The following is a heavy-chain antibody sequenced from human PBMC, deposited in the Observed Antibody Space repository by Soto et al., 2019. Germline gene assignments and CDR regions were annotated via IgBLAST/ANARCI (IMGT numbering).Heavy chain of an antibody. J-gene: IGHJ4*02. D-gene: IGHD3-9*01. CDR2: INRSGST. Sequence: QVQLQQWGAGLLEPSETLSLTCAVYGECFRGYYWSWIRQTPGKGLEWIGEINRSGSTNHSPSLKSRVTISIDTSKNQFSLRLSSVTAADTAVYYCARGPPRTLTGYYYFDYWGQGSLVTVSS. CDR3: ARGPPRTLTGYYYFDY. V-gene: IGHV4-34*01. CDR1: GECFRGYY.